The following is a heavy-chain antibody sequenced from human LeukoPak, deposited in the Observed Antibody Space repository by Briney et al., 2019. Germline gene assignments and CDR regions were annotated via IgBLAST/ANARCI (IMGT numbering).Heavy chain of an antibody. V-gene: IGHV4-59*01. CDR3: ARLRGDQGWFDP. Sequence: SETLSLTCTVSGGSISSYYWSWIRQPPGKGLGWIGYIYYSGSTNYNPSLKSRVTISVDTSKNQFSLKVTSVTAADTAVYYCARLRGDQGWFDPWGQGTLVTVSS. J-gene: IGHJ5*02. CDR1: GGSISSYY. CDR2: IYYSGST. D-gene: IGHD2-21*02.